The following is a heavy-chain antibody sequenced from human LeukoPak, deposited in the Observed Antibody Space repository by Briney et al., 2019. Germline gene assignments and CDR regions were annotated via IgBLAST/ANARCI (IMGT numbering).Heavy chain of an antibody. CDR1: GGTFSSYA. CDR2: IIPIFGTA. CDR3: ARDRKMATRFDAFDI. J-gene: IGHJ3*02. Sequence: GSSVKVSCKASGGTFSSYAISWVRQAPGQGLEWMGGIIPIFGTANYAQKFQGRVTITADKSTSTAYMELSSLRSEDTAVYYCARDRKMATRFDAFDIWGQGTMVTVSS. D-gene: IGHD5-24*01. V-gene: IGHV1-69*06.